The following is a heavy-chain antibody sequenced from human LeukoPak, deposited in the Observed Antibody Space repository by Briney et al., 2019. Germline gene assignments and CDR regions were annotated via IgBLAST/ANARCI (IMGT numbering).Heavy chain of an antibody. CDR2: ISYDGSNK. D-gene: IGHD5-24*01. CDR1: GFTFSSYG. V-gene: IGHV3-30*18. J-gene: IGHJ4*02. Sequence: GRSLRLSCAASGFTFSSYGMHWVRQAPGKGLEWVAVISYDGSNKYYADSVKGRFTISRDNSKNTLYLQMNSLRAEDTAVYYCAKVMGWLQNAPIDYWGQGTLVTVSS. CDR3: AKVMGWLQNAPIDY.